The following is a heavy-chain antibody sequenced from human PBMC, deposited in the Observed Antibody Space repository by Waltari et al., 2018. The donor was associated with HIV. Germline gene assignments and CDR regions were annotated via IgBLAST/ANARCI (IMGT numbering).Heavy chain of an antibody. Sequence: QLLLQESGPGLVRPSETLSLTCTVTGPSISSRRYYWGWVRQPPGKGLEWIVSTMYSWRTYNNPSLKSPVAISVDTSRNQFSLNLTAVTAADTALYYCARHDGTSYYFGSDMNPRPFSFWFASWGQGILVTVSS. CDR3: ARHDGTSYYFGSDMNPRPFSFWFAS. V-gene: IGHV4-39*01. D-gene: IGHD3-10*01. CDR2: TMYSWRT. CDR1: GPSISSRRYY. J-gene: IGHJ5*01.